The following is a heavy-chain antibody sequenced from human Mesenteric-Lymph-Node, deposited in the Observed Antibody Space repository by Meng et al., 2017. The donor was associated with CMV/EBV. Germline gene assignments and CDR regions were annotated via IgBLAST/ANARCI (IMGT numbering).Heavy chain of an antibody. CDR1: GGSISSSNYY. CDR3: ARESRRIAAAGISYYYGMDV. J-gene: IGHJ6*02. Sequence: SETLSLTCTVSGGSISSSNYYWGWIRQPPGQGLEWIGSIYYSGSTYYNPSLKSRVTISVDTSKNQFSLKLSSVTAADTAVYYCARESRRIAAAGISYYYGMDVWGQGTTVTVSS. D-gene: IGHD6-13*01. V-gene: IGHV4-39*07. CDR2: IYYSGST.